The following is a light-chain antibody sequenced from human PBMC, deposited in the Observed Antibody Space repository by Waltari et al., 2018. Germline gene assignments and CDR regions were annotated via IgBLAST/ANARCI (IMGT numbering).Light chain of an antibody. Sequence: QSVLTQPPSASGTPGQRVTNSCSGSSSNIGRNYVYWYQQPPGTAPKLLIYRNNQRPSGVPDRFSGSKSGTSASLAISGLRSEDEADYYCAAWDDSLSGQVFGGGTKLTVL. V-gene: IGLV1-47*01. CDR1: SSNIGRNY. CDR3: AAWDDSLSGQV. CDR2: RNN. J-gene: IGLJ2*01.